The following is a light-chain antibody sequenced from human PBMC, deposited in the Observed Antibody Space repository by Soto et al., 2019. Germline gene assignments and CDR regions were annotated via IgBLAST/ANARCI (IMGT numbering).Light chain of an antibody. CDR1: QSVSSSY. Sequence: EIVLTQSPGTLSLSPGERATLSCRASQSVSSSYLAWYQQKPGQAPMLLIYGASSRATGIPDRFSGSGSGTDFTLTISRLEPEDFAVYYCQQYGSSPWPFGQGTKVEIK. CDR2: GAS. CDR3: QQYGSSPWP. V-gene: IGKV3-20*01. J-gene: IGKJ1*01.